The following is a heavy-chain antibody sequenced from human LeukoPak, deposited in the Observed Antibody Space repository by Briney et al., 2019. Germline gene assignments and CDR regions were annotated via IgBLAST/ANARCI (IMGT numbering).Heavy chain of an antibody. V-gene: IGHV4-39*01. J-gene: IGHJ4*02. D-gene: IGHD3/OR15-3a*01. Sequence: SETLSLTCTVSGVSISSSNSYWGWIRQPPGKGLEWIGSIYYSGNTYYNASLKSQVSISIDTSKNQFSLRLTSVTAADTAMYYCARGNEIFGPMIIKTHFDYWGQGTLVTVSS. CDR1: GVSISSSNSY. CDR3: ARGNEIFGPMIIKTHFDY. CDR2: IYYSGNT.